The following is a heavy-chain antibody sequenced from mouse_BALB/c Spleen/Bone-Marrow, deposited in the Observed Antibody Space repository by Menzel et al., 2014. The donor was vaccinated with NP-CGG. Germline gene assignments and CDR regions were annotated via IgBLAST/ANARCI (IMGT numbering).Heavy chain of an antibody. Sequence: EVQLQQSGAEHVKPGASVKLSSTASGFNIKDTYMHWVKQRPEQGLEWIGRIDPANGNTKYDPKFQGKATITADTSSNTAYLQLSSLTSEDTAVYYCVSYYYGNYFDSWGQGTTLTVSS. D-gene: IGHD1-1*01. CDR3: VSYYYGNYFDS. J-gene: IGHJ2*01. V-gene: IGHV14-3*02. CDR2: IDPANGNT. CDR1: GFNIKDTY.